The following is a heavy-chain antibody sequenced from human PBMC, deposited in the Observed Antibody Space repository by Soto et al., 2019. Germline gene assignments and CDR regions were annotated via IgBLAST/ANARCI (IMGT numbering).Heavy chain of an antibody. Sequence: EVQLVESGGGLVQPGGSLRLSCAASGFTFKTYWMSWVRQAPGKGLEWVANMRQDGGEIYYVDSVSGRFTISRDNAKNSLYLQMNSLRAEDTAVYYCARIMAVGGTCYDYWGQGTLVTVSS. CDR2: MRQDGGEI. CDR3: ARIMAVGGTCYDY. V-gene: IGHV3-7*05. CDR1: GFTFKTYW. J-gene: IGHJ4*02. D-gene: IGHD6-19*01.